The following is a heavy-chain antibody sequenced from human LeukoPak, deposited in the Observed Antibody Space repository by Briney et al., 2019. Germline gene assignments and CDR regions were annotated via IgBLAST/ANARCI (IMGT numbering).Heavy chain of an antibody. CDR3: ARDSGTTGEVKFDP. V-gene: IGHV4-34*01. CDR1: REFISGYY. J-gene: IGHJ5*02. CDR2: INDSGTT. D-gene: IGHD3-10*01. Sequence: SETLSLTCGVSREFISGYYWGWIRQPPGKGLEWIGDINDSGTTKYNPTLTSRVTISIDTSKNQFSLNLISVTAADTAVYYCARDSGTTGEVKFDPWGQGTLVTVSS.